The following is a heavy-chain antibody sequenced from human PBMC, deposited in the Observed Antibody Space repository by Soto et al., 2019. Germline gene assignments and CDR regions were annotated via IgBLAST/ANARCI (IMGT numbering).Heavy chain of an antibody. CDR3: TRDQTAGWDYYYYGMDV. Sequence: EVQLVESGGGLVQPGGSLRLSCAASGFTVSSNYMSWVRQAPGKGLEWVSVIYSGGSTYYADSVKGRFSISRDNSQNTLFPQMNSLSTEDTAASYCTRDQTAGWDYYYYGMDVWGQGTTVTVAS. CDR1: GFTVSSNY. V-gene: IGHV3-66*01. D-gene: IGHD6-19*01. J-gene: IGHJ6*02. CDR2: IYSGGST.